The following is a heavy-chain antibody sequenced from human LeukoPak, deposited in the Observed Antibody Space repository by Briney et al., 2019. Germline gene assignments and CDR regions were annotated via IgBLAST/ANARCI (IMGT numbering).Heavy chain of an antibody. CDR1: GFTFSSYG. V-gene: IGHV3-23*01. CDR2: ISGSGGST. J-gene: IGHJ6*02. Sequence: PGGSLRLSCAASGFTFSSYGMSWVRQAPGKGLEWVSAISGSGGSTYYADSVKGRFIISRDNSKNSLYLQMNILTAEDTATYYCAKGVVPGTLYYYGMDVWGQGTTVIVSS. D-gene: IGHD6-13*01. CDR3: AKGVVPGTLYYYGMDV.